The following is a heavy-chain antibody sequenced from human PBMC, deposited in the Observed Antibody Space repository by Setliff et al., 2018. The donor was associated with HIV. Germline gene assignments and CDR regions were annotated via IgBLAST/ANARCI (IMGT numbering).Heavy chain of an antibody. J-gene: IGHJ6*03. CDR3: ARSRESSGYYRDYYYYLDV. Sequence: SETLSLTCTVSGGSISSGAYYWSWIRQPAGKGLEWIGRFYTSGGTKYNPPLKSRITISVHTSKNQFSLKLSSVTAADTAVYYCARSRESSGYYRDYYYYLDVWGKGTTVTVSS. V-gene: IGHV4-61*02. D-gene: IGHD6-19*01. CDR2: FYTSGGT. CDR1: GGSISSGAYY.